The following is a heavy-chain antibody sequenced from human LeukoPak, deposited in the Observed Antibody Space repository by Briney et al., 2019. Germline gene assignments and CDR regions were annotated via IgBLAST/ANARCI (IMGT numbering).Heavy chain of an antibody. CDR1: GGSFSGYY. J-gene: IGHJ4*02. CDR3: ARGTSMITFGGVIVPFDY. Sequence: PSETLSLTCAVYGGSFSGYYWSWIRQPPGKGLEWIGEINHSGSTNYNPSLKSRVTVSVDTSKNQFSLKLSSVTAADTAAYYCARGTSMITFGGVIVPFDYWGQGTLVTVSS. CDR2: INHSGST. V-gene: IGHV4-34*01. D-gene: IGHD3-16*02.